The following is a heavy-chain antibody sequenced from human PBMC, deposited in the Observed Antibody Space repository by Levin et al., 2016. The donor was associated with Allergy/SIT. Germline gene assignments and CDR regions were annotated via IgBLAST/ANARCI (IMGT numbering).Heavy chain of an antibody. CDR2: ISGSGGST. CDR3: AKDLSYYYDSSGSDY. D-gene: IGHD3-22*01. Sequence: GESLKISCAASGFTFSSYAMSWVRQAPGKGLEWVSAISGSGGSTYYADSVKGRFTISRDNSKNTLYLQMNSLRAEDTAVYYCAKDLSYYYDSSGSDYWGQGTLVTVSS. CDR1: GFTFSSYA. J-gene: IGHJ4*02. V-gene: IGHV3-23*01.